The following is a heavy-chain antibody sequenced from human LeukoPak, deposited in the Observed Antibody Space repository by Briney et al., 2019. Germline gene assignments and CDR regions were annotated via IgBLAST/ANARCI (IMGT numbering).Heavy chain of an antibody. D-gene: IGHD3-22*01. CDR3: ASEDYDSSGYLEY. J-gene: IGHJ4*02. V-gene: IGHV3-21*01. CDR2: ISSSSSYI. Sequence: GGSLRLSCAASGFTFSSYSMNWVRQAPGKGLEWVSSISSSSSYIYYADSVKGRFTISRDNAKNSLYLQMNRLSAEDTAVYYRASEDYDSSGYLEYWGQGSMVSVSS. CDR1: GFTFSSYS.